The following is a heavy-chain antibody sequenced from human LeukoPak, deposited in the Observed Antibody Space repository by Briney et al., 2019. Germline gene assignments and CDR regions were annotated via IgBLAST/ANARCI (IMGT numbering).Heavy chain of an antibody. V-gene: IGHV1-8*01. CDR2: MNPNSGNT. D-gene: IGHD3-22*01. CDR3: ARFDRTAYYYDSSGYYRKDDAFDI. J-gene: IGHJ3*02. CDR1: GYTFTSYD. Sequence: ASVKVSCKASGYTFTSYDINWVRQATGQGLEWMRWMNPNSGNTGYAQKFQGRVTMTRNTSISTAYVELSSLRSEDTAVYYCARFDRTAYYYDSSGYYRKDDAFDIWGQGTMVTVSS.